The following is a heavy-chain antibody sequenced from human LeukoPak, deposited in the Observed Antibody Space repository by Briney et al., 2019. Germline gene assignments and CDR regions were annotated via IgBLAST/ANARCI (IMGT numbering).Heavy chain of an antibody. D-gene: IGHD4-17*01. Sequence: SETLSLTCTVSGDSISSYYWSWVRQPAGKRLEWIGRIYASGSTNYNPSLKSRVTMSIDTSKNQFSLTLSSVTAADTAVYYCARGPLTVTRGFDPWGQGTLVTVSS. V-gene: IGHV4-4*07. CDR1: GDSISSYY. CDR3: ARGPLTVTRGFDP. CDR2: IYASGST. J-gene: IGHJ5*02.